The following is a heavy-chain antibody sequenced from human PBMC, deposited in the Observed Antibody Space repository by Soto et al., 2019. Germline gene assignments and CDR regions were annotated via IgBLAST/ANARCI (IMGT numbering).Heavy chain of an antibody. V-gene: IGHV3-23*01. J-gene: IGHJ4*02. CDR1: GFTFSSYA. Sequence: EVQLLESGGGLVQPGGSLRLSCAASGFTFSSYAMNWVRQAPGKGLEWVSVIIGSDGSTYNADPVKGRFTISRDNSKNTLNLQMNSLRAEDTAVYYCARRSSSWYFDYWGQGTLVTVSS. CDR3: ARRSSSWYFDY. CDR2: IIGSDGST. D-gene: IGHD6-13*01.